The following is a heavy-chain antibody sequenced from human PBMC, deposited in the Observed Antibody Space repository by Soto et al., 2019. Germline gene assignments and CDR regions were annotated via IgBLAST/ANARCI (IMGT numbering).Heavy chain of an antibody. D-gene: IGHD2-15*01. CDR1: GFSFSSFG. CDR3: AKEHAVAVVFDY. J-gene: IGHJ4*02. V-gene: IGHV3-30*18. Sequence: QVQLVESGGGVVQPGRSLRLSCAASGFSFSSFGMHWVRQAPGKGLEWVAVTSYDGRNKYYADSVKGRITISRDNSKNTLYLQMNSLRADDTAVYYCAKEHAVAVVFDYWGQGTLVTVSS. CDR2: TSYDGRNK.